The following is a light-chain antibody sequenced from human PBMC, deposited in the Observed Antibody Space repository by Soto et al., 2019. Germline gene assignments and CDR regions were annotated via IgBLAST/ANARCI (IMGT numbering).Light chain of an antibody. CDR1: SSDVGSYNL. CDR2: EGS. V-gene: IGLV2-23*03. CDR3: CSYAGSSTV. Sequence: QSVLTQPASVSGSPGQSITISCTGTSSDVGSYNLVSWYQQHPGKAPKLMICEGSKRPSGVSNRFSGSKSGNTASLTISGLQAEDEADYYCCSYAGSSTVFGTGTKVTVL. J-gene: IGLJ1*01.